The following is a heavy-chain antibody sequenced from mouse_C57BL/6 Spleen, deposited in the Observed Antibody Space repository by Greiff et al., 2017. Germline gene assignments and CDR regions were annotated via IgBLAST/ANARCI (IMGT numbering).Heavy chain of an antibody. CDR1: GYAFSSSW. D-gene: IGHD3-2*02. CDR2: IYPGDGDT. J-gene: IGHJ4*01. CDR3: ARGGASSGAMDY. Sequence: QVQLQQSGPELVKPGASVKISCKASGYAFSSSWMNWVKQRPGKGLEWIGRIYPGDGDTNYNGKFKGKATLTADKSSSTAYMQLSSLTSEDSAVYFCARGGASSGAMDYWGQGTSVTVSS. V-gene: IGHV1-82*01.